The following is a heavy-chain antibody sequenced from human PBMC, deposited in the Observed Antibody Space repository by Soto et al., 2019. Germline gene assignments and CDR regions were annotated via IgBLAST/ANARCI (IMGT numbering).Heavy chain of an antibody. V-gene: IGHV3-23*01. CDR2: ISGSGGST. CDR1: GFTFSSYG. CDR3: AKRIYCSSTSCSGAYDY. Sequence: EVQLLESGGGLVQPGGSLRLSCAASGFTFSSYGMSWVRQAPGKGLEWVSAISGSGGSTYYADSVKGRFTISRDNSKNTLYLQMNSLGGEDTAVYYCAKRIYCSSTSCSGAYDYWGQGILVTVSS. J-gene: IGHJ4*02. D-gene: IGHD2-2*01.